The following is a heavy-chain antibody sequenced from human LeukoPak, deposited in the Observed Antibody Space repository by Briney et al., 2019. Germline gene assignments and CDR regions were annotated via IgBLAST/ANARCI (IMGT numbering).Heavy chain of an antibody. Sequence: PGGSLRLSCAASGFTFSSYSMNWVRQAPGKGLDWVSSISSSSSYIYYADSVKGRFTISRDNAKNSLYLQMNSLRAEDTAVYYSARDNIAAAVHPIWGQGTMVTVSS. CDR3: ARDNIAAAVHPI. J-gene: IGHJ3*02. CDR1: GFTFSSYS. V-gene: IGHV3-21*01. CDR2: ISSSSSYI. D-gene: IGHD6-13*01.